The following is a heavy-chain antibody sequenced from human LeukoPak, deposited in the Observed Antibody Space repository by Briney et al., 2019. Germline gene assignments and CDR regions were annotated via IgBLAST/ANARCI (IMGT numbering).Heavy chain of an antibody. CDR1: GGSISSGGYY. V-gene: IGHV4-31*03. D-gene: IGHD3-3*01. Sequence: PSETLSLTCTVSGGSISSGGYYWSWIRQHPGKGLEWIGYIYYSGSTYYNPSLKSRVTISVDTSKNQFSLKLSSVTAADTAVYYCARSPSYDFWSGYYRRYNWFDPWGQGTLVTVSS. CDR2: IYYSGST. CDR3: ARSPSYDFWSGYYRRYNWFDP. J-gene: IGHJ5*02.